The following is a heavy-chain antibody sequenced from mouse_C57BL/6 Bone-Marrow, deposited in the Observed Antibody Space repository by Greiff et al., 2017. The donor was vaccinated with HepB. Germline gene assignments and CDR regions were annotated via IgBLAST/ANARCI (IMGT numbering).Heavy chain of an antibody. J-gene: IGHJ2*01. Sequence: QVQLQQSGAELVRPGTSVKVSCKASGYAFTNYLIEWVKQRPGQGLEWIGVINPGSGGTNYNEKFKGKATLTADKSSSTAYMQLSSLTSEDSAVYFCARSRDYERDYWGQGTTLTVSS. V-gene: IGHV1-54*01. CDR3: ARSRDYERDY. CDR2: INPGSGGT. D-gene: IGHD2-4*01. CDR1: GYAFTNYL.